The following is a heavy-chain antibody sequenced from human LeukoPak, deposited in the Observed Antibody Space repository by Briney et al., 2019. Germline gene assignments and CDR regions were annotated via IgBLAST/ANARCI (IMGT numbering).Heavy chain of an antibody. V-gene: IGHV4-38-2*01. CDR1: GYSISSGDY. CDR3: ARGGYCYYYMDV. J-gene: IGHJ6*03. D-gene: IGHD3-16*01. Sequence: SETLSLTCAVSGYSISSGDYWAWIRQPPGKGLEWIGSIYHSGSTYYNPSLKSRLTISVDTSKNQFSLKLSSVTAADTAVYYCARGGYCYYYMDVWGKGTTVTVSS. CDR2: IYHSGST.